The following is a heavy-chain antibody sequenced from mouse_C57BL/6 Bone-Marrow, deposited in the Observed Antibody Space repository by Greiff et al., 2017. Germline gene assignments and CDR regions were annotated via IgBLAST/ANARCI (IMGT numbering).Heavy chain of an antibody. J-gene: IGHJ4*01. CDR1: GFNIKDDY. CDR2: IDPENGDT. Sequence: EVQLQQSGAELVRPGASVKLSCTASGFNIKDDYMHWVKQRPEQGLEWIGWIDPENGDTEYASKFQGKATITADTSSNTAYLQLSSLTSEDTAVYYCTSHYYGSSYPSMDYWGQGTSVTVSS. CDR3: TSHYYGSSYPSMDY. V-gene: IGHV14-4*01. D-gene: IGHD1-1*01.